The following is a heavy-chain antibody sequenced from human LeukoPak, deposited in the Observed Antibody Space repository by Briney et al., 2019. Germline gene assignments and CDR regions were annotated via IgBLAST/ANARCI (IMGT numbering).Heavy chain of an antibody. CDR3: ARDRGYDILTGYYDY. V-gene: IGHV3-11*06. CDR2: ISSSSSYT. J-gene: IGHJ4*02. D-gene: IGHD3-9*01. Sequence: GGSLRLPCAASGFTFSDYYMSWIRQAPGKGVEWVSYISSSSSYTNYADSVKGRFTISRDNAKNSLYLQMNSLRAEDTAVYYCARDRGYDILTGYYDYWGQGTLVTVSS. CDR1: GFTFSDYY.